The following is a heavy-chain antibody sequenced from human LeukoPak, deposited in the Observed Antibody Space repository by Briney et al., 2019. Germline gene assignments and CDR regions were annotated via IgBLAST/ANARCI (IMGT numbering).Heavy chain of an antibody. CDR1: GGTFSSYA. CDR2: IIPIFGTA. J-gene: IGHJ4*02. CDR3: ARSPNSITIFGVDLYATPCYFDY. D-gene: IGHD3-3*01. V-gene: IGHV1-69*05. Sequence: SVKVSCKASGGTFSSYAISWVRQAPGQGLEWMGRIIPIFGTANYARKFQGRVTITTDESTSTAYMELSSLRSEDTAVYYCARSPNSITIFGVDLYATPCYFDYWGQGTLVTVSS.